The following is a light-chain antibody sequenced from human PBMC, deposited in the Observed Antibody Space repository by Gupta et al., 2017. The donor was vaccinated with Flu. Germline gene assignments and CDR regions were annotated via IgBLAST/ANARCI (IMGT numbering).Light chain of an antibody. CDR2: DAS. CDR3: QHYNSWPLT. Sequence: ELVLTQSPATLPLSPGERVTLSCRASQSVSSYLAWYQQKHGQAPRLLIYDASNRATGIPARFSGSGSGTDFTLTISSLEPEDFAIYYCQHYNSWPLTFGGGTKVEIK. CDR1: QSVSSY. J-gene: IGKJ4*01. V-gene: IGKV3-11*01.